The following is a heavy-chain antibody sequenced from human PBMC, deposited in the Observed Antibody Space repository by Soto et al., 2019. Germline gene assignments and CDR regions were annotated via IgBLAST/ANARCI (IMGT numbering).Heavy chain of an antibody. D-gene: IGHD3-22*01. CDR2: ISYDGSNK. J-gene: IGHJ5*02. CDR3: AKEGYYDSSGYPGLFWFDP. CDR1: GFTFSSYG. Sequence: GGSLRLSCAASGFTFSSYGMHWVRQAPGKGLEWVAVISYDGSNKYYADSVKGRFTISRDNSKNTLYLQMNSLRAEDTAVYYCAKEGYYDSSGYPGLFWFDPWGQGTLVTVSS. V-gene: IGHV3-30*18.